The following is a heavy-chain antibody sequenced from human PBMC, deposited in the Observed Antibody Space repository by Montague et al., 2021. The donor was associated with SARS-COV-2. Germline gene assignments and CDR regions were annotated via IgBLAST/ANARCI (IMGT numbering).Heavy chain of an antibody. J-gene: IGHJ4*02. CDR3: ARVDAASGTPYCDY. Sequence: TLSLTCTVSGGSISSGSYSWSWIRQGPGKGLEWIGNIYYSGXAXYXXXXRXRATFSVDTSKNQFSLNLSSVTAADTTVYYCARVDAASGTPYCDYWGQGTLVTVSS. V-gene: IGHV4-31*03. CDR2: IYYSGXA. CDR1: GGSISSGSYS. D-gene: IGHD6-13*01.